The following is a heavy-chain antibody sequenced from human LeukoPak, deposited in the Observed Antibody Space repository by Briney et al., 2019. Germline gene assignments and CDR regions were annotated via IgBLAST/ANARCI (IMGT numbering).Heavy chain of an antibody. CDR1: GGTFSSYA. CDR2: IIPILGIA. J-gene: IGHJ4*02. V-gene: IGHV1-69*04. D-gene: IGHD2-2*01. Sequence: SVKVSCKASGGTFSSYAISWVRQAPGQGLEWMGRIIPILGIANYAQKFQGRVTITADKSTSTAYMELSSLRSEDTAVYYCARGQLGYCSSTSCPIYYFDFWGQGILVTVSS. CDR3: ARGQLGYCSSTSCPIYYFDF.